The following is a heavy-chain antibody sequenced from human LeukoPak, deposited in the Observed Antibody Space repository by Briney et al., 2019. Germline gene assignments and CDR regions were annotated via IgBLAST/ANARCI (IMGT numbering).Heavy chain of an antibody. CDR1: GFTFSSYG. CDR2: IWYDGSNK. D-gene: IGHD1-1*01. J-gene: IGHJ3*02. V-gene: IGHV3-33*06. Sequence: GGSLRLSCAASGFTFSSYGMHWVRQAPGKGLEWVAVIWYDGSNKYYADSVKGRFTISRDNSKNTLYLQMNSLRAEDTAVYYCAKDSGRPHDAFDIWGQGTMVTVSS. CDR3: AKDSGRPHDAFDI.